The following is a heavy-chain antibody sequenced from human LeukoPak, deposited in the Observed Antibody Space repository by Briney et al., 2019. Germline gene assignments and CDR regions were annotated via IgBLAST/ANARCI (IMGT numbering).Heavy chain of an antibody. V-gene: IGHV3-7*04. D-gene: IGHD3-10*01. Sequence: PGGSLRLSCAASGFTFTYAWMSWVRQAPGNGLEWVAHINEDGDEKFYVDSVKGRFTISRDNTRNSLFLQMNSLRADDTAVYYCVRDSYSSGIDFWGQGTLVTVSS. J-gene: IGHJ4*02. CDR1: GFTFTYAW. CDR2: INEDGDEK. CDR3: VRDSYSSGIDF.